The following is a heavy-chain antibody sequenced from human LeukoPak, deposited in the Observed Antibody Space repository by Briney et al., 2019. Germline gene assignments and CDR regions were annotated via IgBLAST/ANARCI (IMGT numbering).Heavy chain of an antibody. D-gene: IGHD4-17*01. Sequence: PGGSLRLSCAASGFTFSNAWMNWVRQAPGTGLEWVASISSGNDYIHYAGSVKGRFTISRDDAKNSLYLQMDSLRVDDTAVYYCARDPTEGPYETYGRHYFDFWGRGTLVTVSS. CDR3: ARDPTEGPYETYGRHYFDF. V-gene: IGHV3-21*01. CDR1: GFTFSNAW. CDR2: ISSGNDYI. J-gene: IGHJ4*02.